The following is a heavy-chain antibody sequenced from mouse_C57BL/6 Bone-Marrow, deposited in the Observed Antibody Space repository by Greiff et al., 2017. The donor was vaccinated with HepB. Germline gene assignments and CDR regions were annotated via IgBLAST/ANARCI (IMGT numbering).Heavy chain of an antibody. CDR3: APQFITTVVGGFAY. Sequence: QVQLQQSGAELVKPGASVKVSCKASGYTFTSYWMHWVKQRPGQGLEWIGRIHPSDSDTNYNQKFKGKATLTVDKSSSTAYMQLSSLTSEDSAVYYCAPQFITTVVGGFAYWGQGTLVTVSA. V-gene: IGHV1-74*01. CDR1: GYTFTSYW. D-gene: IGHD1-1*01. CDR2: IHPSDSDT. J-gene: IGHJ3*01.